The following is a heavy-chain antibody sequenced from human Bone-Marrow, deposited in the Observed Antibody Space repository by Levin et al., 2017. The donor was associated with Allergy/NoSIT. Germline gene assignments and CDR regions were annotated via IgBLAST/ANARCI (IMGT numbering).Heavy chain of an antibody. J-gene: IGHJ4*02. Sequence: GESLKISCAATGFSFSRYGMNWVRQAPGRGLEWVSGVSHIGETTYYADSVRGRFTISRDNSKNTLYLQLSALSAEDTAIYYCAKGDGQHVFGSFDSWGQGTLVSVAS. CDR1: GFSFSRYG. CDR3: AKGDGQHVFGSFDS. V-gene: IGHV3-23*01. D-gene: IGHD3-16*01. CDR2: VSHIGETT.